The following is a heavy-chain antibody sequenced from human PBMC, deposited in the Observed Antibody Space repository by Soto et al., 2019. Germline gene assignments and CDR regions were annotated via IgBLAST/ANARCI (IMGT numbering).Heavy chain of an antibody. CDR3: ARHGGAHYASSDYHYALDY. Sequence: GESLKISCKSSGYSFRNNWITWVRQMPGEGLEWMGRNDLADSYKSYSPSFQGHVSFSADTSINTAYLQWSSLRASDTAMYYCARHGGAHYASSDYHYALDYWGQGTPVTVSS. J-gene: IGHJ4*02. CDR1: GYSFRNNW. CDR2: NDLADSYK. V-gene: IGHV5-10-1*01. D-gene: IGHD3-22*01.